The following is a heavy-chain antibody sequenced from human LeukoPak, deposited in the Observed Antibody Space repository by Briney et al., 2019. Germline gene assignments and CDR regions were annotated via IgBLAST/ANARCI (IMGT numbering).Heavy chain of an antibody. J-gene: IGHJ3*02. Sequence: SETLSLTCAVYGGSFSGYYWSWIRQPPGKGLEWIGEINHSGSTNYNPSLKSRVTISVDTSKNQFSLKLSSVTAADTAVYYCARTPSYGDYVLTTDKNAFDIWGQGTMVTVSS. CDR3: ARTPSYGDYVLTTDKNAFDI. CDR1: GGSFSGYY. V-gene: IGHV4-34*01. D-gene: IGHD4-17*01. CDR2: INHSGST.